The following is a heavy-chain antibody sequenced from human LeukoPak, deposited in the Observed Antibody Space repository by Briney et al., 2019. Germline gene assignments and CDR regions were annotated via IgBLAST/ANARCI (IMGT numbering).Heavy chain of an antibody. CDR3: ARDDGFSCYSY. CDR2: ISYDGSNK. J-gene: IGHJ4*02. V-gene: IGHV3-30*03. CDR1: GFTFSSYG. D-gene: IGHD3/OR15-3a*01. Sequence: PGGSLRLSCAASGFTFSSYGMQWVRQAPGKGLEWVAVISYDGSNKYYADSVKGRFTISRDNSKNTLYLQMNSLRAEDTAVYYCARDDGFSCYSYWGQGTLVTVSS.